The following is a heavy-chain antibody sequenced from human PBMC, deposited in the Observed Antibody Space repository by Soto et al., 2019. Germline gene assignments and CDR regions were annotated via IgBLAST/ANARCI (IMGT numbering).Heavy chain of an antibody. CDR3: XXXKVWLFLPDY. J-gene: IGHJ4*02. CDR2: ISVHSGKT. Sequence: QVQLVQSGAEMKKPGASVKVSCKASGFPFSDSGIAWVRQAPGQGLEWMAWISVHSGKTNYAQALQDRVTLTTDTXXXXXXXXXXXXXXXXXXXXXXXXXKVWLFLPDYWGQGTLVTVS. D-gene: IGHD3-22*01. CDR1: GFPFSDSG. V-gene: IGHV1-18*01.